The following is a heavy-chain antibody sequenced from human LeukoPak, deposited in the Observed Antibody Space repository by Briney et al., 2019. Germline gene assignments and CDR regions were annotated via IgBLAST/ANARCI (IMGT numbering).Heavy chain of an antibody. CDR3: ARGTTYNQYYYDSSGYYSFDY. V-gene: IGHV4-38-2*02. D-gene: IGHD3-22*01. CDR1: GYSISSGYY. Sequence: PSETLSLTCTVSGYSISSGYYWGWIRQPPGKGLEWIGSIYHSGSTYYNPSLKSRVTISVDKSKNQFSLKLSSVTAADTAVYYCARGTTYNQYYYDSSGYYSFDYWGQGTLVTVSS. J-gene: IGHJ4*02. CDR2: IYHSGST.